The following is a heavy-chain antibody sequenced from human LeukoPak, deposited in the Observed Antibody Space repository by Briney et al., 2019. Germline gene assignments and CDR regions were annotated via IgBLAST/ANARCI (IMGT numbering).Heavy chain of an antibody. Sequence: GGSLRLSCAASGFTFSNAWMSWVRQAPGKGLEWVGRIKSKTDGGTTDYAAPVKGRFTISRGDSKNTLYLQMNSLKTEDTAVYYCTTAYQLPLPPYYYYGMDVWGQGTTVTVSS. J-gene: IGHJ6*02. CDR3: TTAYQLPLPPYYYYGMDV. CDR2: IKSKTDGGTT. CDR1: GFTFSNAW. V-gene: IGHV3-15*01. D-gene: IGHD2-2*01.